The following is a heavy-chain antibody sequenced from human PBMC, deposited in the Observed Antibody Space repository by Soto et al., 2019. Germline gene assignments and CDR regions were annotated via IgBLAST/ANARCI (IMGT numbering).Heavy chain of an antibody. V-gene: IGHV3-15*07. CDR1: GFTFTDAW. CDR3: ATDGGR. J-gene: IGHJ4*02. Sequence: EVQLVESGGGLVQPGGSLRLSCAASGFTFTDAWMNWVRQAPGKGLEWVGRIKSKTAGGAIDYTTPVEGRVTISRDDSGNTLYLQMNSLETEDTAVYYCATDGGRWGQGTLVTVSS. CDR2: IKSKTAGGAI.